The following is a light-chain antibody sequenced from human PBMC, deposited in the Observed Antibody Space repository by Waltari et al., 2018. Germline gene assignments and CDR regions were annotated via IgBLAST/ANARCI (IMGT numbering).Light chain of an antibody. CDR3: QQYSNWPYA. V-gene: IGKV3-15*01. J-gene: IGKJ2*01. Sequence: EIVMTQSPATLSVSPGERATPSCRASQSVSSNLAWYQQKPGQALRLLIYGASTRATGSPGRFVGSGSGTEFTLTISRLQSEDFAVYYCQQYSNWPYACGQGTKLEIK. CDR2: GAS. CDR1: QSVSSN.